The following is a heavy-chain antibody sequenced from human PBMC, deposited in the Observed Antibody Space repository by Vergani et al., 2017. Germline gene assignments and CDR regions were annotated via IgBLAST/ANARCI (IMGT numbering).Heavy chain of an antibody. D-gene: IGHD1-26*01. Sequence: EVQLLESGGGLVQPGGSLRLSCAASGFTFSSYAMSWVRQAPGKGLEWVSAISGSGGSTYYADSVKGRFTISRDNSKNTLYLQMNSLRAADTAVYYCALDQGWELTPNAFDIWGQGTMVTVSS. CDR1: GFTFSSYA. V-gene: IGHV3-23*01. J-gene: IGHJ3*02. CDR2: ISGSGGST. CDR3: ALDQGWELTPNAFDI.